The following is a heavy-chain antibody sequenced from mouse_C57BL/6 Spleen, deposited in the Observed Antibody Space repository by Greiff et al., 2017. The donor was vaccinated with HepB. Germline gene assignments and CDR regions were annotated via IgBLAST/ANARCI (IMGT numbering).Heavy chain of an antibody. CDR3: ASWLAAQAIGYFDY. D-gene: IGHD3-2*02. CDR1: GYTFTSYW. J-gene: IGHJ2*01. Sequence: LQEAGAELVKPGASVKLSCKASGYTFTSYWMHWVKQRPGQGLEWIGMIHPNSGSTNYNEKFKSKATLTVDKSSSTAYMQLSSLTSEDSAVYYCASWLAAQAIGYFDYWGQGTTLTVSS. CDR2: IHPNSGST. V-gene: IGHV1-64*01.